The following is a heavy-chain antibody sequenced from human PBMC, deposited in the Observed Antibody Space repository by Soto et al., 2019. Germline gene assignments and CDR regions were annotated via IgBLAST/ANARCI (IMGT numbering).Heavy chain of an antibody. Sequence: EVQLVESGGGLVQPGGSLRLSCVGSGFPFSVYSMNWVRQTPGKGLEWIAYISSSGGTIYYADSVKGRFTISRDNAKDSVYLQMNSLRAEDTAVYCCAGDYWGQGTLVTVSS. CDR2: ISSSGGTI. V-gene: IGHV3-48*01. J-gene: IGHJ4*02. CDR1: GFPFSVYS. CDR3: AGDY.